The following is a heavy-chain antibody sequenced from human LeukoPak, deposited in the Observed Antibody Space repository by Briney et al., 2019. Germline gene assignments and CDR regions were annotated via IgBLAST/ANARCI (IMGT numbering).Heavy chain of an antibody. J-gene: IGHJ4*02. V-gene: IGHV3-21*01. CDR3: ARSRGYSYGSFDY. CDR2: ISSSSSYI. D-gene: IGHD5-18*01. Sequence: PGGSLRLSCAASGFTFSSYSMNWVRQAPGKGLEWVSSISSSSSYIYYADSVKGRFTISGDNAKNSLYLQMNSLRAEDTAVYYCARSRGYSYGSFDYWGQGTLVTVSS. CDR1: GFTFSSYS.